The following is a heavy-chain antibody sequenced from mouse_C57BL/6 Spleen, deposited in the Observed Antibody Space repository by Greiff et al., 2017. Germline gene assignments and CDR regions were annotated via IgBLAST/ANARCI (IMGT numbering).Heavy chain of an antibody. V-gene: IGHV1-82*01. CDR2: IYPGDGDT. J-gene: IGHJ2*01. CDR3: AGGFDY. CDR1: GYAFSSSW. Sequence: VQLQQSGPELVKPGASVKISCKASGYAFSSSWMNWVKQRPGKGLEWIGRIYPGDGDTNYNGKFKGKATLTADKSSSTAYMQLSSLTSGDSAVYFCAGGFDYWGQGTTLTVSS.